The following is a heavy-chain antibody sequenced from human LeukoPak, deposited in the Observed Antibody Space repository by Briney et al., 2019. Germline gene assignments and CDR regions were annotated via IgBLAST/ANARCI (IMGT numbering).Heavy chain of an antibody. Sequence: SETLSLTCTVSGGSISSGGYYWSWIRQHPGKGLEWIGYIYYSGSTYYNPSLKSRVTISVDTSKNQFSLKLSSVTAADTAVYYCARFQPRVVINAFDIWGQGTMVTVSS. J-gene: IGHJ3*02. D-gene: IGHD3-3*01. V-gene: IGHV4-31*03. CDR2: IYYSGST. CDR1: GGSISSGGYY. CDR3: ARFQPRVVINAFDI.